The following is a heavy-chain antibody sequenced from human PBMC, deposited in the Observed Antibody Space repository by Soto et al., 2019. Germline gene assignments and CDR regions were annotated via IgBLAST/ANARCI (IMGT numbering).Heavy chain of an antibody. Sequence: SETLSLICTVSGGSISSYYWSWIRQPPGKGLEWIGYIYYSGSTNYNPSLKSRVTISVDTSNNQFSLQLNSVTPDDTAVYYCARLIGNSWLYSWGQGTTVTVSS. J-gene: IGHJ6*02. V-gene: IGHV4-59*08. CDR2: IYYSGST. CDR1: GGSISSYY. D-gene: IGHD6-13*01. CDR3: ARLIGNSWLYS.